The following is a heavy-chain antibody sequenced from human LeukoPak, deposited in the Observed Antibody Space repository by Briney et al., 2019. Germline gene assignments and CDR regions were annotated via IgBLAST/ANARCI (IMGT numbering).Heavy chain of an antibody. D-gene: IGHD3-3*01. CDR1: GFTFSSYA. J-gene: IGHJ4*02. V-gene: IGHV3-23*01. Sequence: PGGSLRLSCAASGFTFSSYAMSWVRQAPGKGLEWVSAISGSGGSTYYADSVKGRFTISRDNSKNTLYLQMNSLRVEDTAFYYCATVQFLEWLPDWGQGTLVTVSP. CDR3: ATVQFLEWLPD. CDR2: ISGSGGST.